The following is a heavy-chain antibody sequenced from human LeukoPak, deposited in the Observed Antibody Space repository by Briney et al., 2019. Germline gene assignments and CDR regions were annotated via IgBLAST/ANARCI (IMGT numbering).Heavy chain of an antibody. D-gene: IGHD3-16*01. CDR3: ARGPDGGLRLGDRPYYYYMDV. CDR1: GYTFTSYD. J-gene: IGHJ6*03. Sequence: GASVKVSCKASGYTFTSYDINWVRQATGQGLEWMGWMNPNSGNTGYAQKFQGRVTMTRNTSISTAYMELSSLRSEDTAVYYCARGPDGGLRLGDRPYYYYMDVWGKGTTVTVSS. CDR2: MNPNSGNT. V-gene: IGHV1-8*02.